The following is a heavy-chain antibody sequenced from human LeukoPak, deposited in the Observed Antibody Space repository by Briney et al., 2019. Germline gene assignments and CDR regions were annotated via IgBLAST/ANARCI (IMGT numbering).Heavy chain of an antibody. J-gene: IGHJ4*02. CDR2: ISGSGINT. CDR3: AKSPGSVIVPSLYYFDY. D-gene: IGHD2/OR15-2a*01. Sequence: PGGSLRLSCAASGFTFSTYAMSWVRQAPGKGLEWVSAISGSGINTYYADSVKGRFTISRDNSKNTLYLQMNSLRAEDTAVYYCAKSPGSVIVPSLYYFDYWGQGTLVTVSP. V-gene: IGHV3-23*01. CDR1: GFTFSTYA.